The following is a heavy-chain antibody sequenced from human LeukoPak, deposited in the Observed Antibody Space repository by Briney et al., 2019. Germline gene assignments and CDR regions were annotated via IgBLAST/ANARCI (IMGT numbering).Heavy chain of an antibody. CDR1: GYTFTGYY. J-gene: IGHJ4*02. V-gene: IGHV1-2*02. CDR3: AREGYGGSRSLDY. CDR2: INPNSGGT. Sequence: ASVKVSCKASGYTFTGYYMYWVRQAPGQRLEWMGWINPNSGGTNYAQKFQGRVTMTRDTSISTAYMELSRLRSDDTAVYYCAREGYGGSRSLDYWGQGTLVTVSS. D-gene: IGHD4-23*01.